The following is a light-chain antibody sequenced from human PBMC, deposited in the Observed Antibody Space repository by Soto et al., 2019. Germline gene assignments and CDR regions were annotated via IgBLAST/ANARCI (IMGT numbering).Light chain of an antibody. V-gene: IGKV3-11*01. CDR1: QSVDSY. J-gene: IGKJ3*01. CDR3: QHRSGFT. Sequence: EIVLTQSPATLSLSPGERATLSCRASQSVDSYLAWYQHKPGQAPRLLIHDASYRATGIPGRFSGSGSGTDFTLIISSLEPEDFAVYYCQHRSGFTFGPGTKVDMK. CDR2: DAS.